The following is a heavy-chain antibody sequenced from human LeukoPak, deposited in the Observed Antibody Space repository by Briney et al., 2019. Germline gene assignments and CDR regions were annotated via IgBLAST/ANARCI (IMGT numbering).Heavy chain of an antibody. CDR2: IIPKSGAT. Sequence: ASVKVSCKASGYAFSDYFIHWVRQAPGQGLEWMGWIIPKSGATNYAQKFRDRVAVTSDTSTAYMDLSRLTSDDTAVYYCARDLRSGGVTYGQDSWGQGTLVTVSS. CDR1: GYAFSDYF. J-gene: IGHJ4*02. CDR3: ARDLRSGGVTYGQDS. V-gene: IGHV1-2*02. D-gene: IGHD5-18*01.